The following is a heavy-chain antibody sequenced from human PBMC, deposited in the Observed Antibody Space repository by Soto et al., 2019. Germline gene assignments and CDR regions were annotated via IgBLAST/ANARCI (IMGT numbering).Heavy chain of an antibody. D-gene: IGHD3-10*01. CDR1: GFTFSSYA. CDR3: ARDYYGSGSYLFRFDP. V-gene: IGHV3-30-3*01. J-gene: IGHJ5*02. CDR2: ISYDGSNK. Sequence: QVQLVASGGGVVQPGRSLRLSCAASGFTFSSYAMHWVRQAPGKGLEWVAVISYDGSNKYYADSVKGRFTISRDNSKNTLYLQMNSLRAEDTAVYYCARDYYGSGSYLFRFDPWGQGTLVTVSS.